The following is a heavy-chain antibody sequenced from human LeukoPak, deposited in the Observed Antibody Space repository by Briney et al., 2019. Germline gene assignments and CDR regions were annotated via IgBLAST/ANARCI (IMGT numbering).Heavy chain of an antibody. V-gene: IGHV4-61*02. Sequence: SQTLSLTCTVSGGSISSGSYYWSWIRQPAGKGLEWIGRIYTSGSTNYNPSLKSRVTISVDTSKNQFSLKLSSVTAADTAVYYCARDLIIADRYYFDYWGQGTLVTVSS. J-gene: IGHJ4*02. D-gene: IGHD6-13*01. CDR3: ARDLIIADRYYFDY. CDR2: IYTSGST. CDR1: GGSISSGSYY.